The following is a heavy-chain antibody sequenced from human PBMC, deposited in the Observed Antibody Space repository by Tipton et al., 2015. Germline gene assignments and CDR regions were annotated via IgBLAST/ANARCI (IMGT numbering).Heavy chain of an antibody. J-gene: IGHJ6*02. V-gene: IGHV4-31*03. Sequence: LSLTCTVSGGYIDNGDYYWNWIRQHPGKGLEWIGYINYRGNTYYSPSLKGRIAISLDTSKNQFSLMLRSVTAADTAFYYCARESAAGTWYGMDVWGQGTTATVSS. CDR2: INYRGNT. CDR1: GGYIDNGDYY. CDR3: ARESAAGTWYGMDV. D-gene: IGHD6-13*01.